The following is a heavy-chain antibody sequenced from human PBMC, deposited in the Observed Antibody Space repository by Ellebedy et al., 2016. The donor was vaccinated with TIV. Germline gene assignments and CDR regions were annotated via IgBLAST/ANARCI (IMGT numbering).Heavy chain of an antibody. D-gene: IGHD5-18*01. CDR3: AKDRTPDDGYWVFDF. J-gene: IGHJ4*02. Sequence: PGGSLRLSCAASGFTFTAYVTNWVRQAPGRGLEWVSGIVGRGGSRYADDVKGRFTISRNNSKRTLNLQMSSLRAEDTAVYYCAKDRTPDDGYWVFDFWGQGTLVTVST. V-gene: IGHV3-23*01. CDR2: IVGRGGSR. CDR1: GFTFTAYV.